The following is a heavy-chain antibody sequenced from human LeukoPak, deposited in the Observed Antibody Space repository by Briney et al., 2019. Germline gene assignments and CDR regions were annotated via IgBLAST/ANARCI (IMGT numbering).Heavy chain of an antibody. Sequence: SETLSLTCTVSGGSISNYWWSWIRQPPGKGLEXXXYVFDSGGTNYNPSLKSRVTISVDTSKKQFSLKLSSVTAADTAVYYCARGYSSSWNYFDYWGQGTLVSVSS. D-gene: IGHD6-13*01. V-gene: IGHV4-59*01. J-gene: IGHJ4*02. CDR2: VFDSGGT. CDR1: GGSISNYW. CDR3: ARGYSSSWNYFDY.